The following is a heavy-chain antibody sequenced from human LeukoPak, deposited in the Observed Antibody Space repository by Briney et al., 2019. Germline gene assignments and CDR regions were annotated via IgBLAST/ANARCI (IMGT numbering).Heavy chain of an antibody. CDR1: GGSISSYY. CDR2: IYYSGGT. CDR3: ARTQQLRYYYYYMDV. D-gene: IGHD6-13*01. V-gene: IGHV4-59*01. J-gene: IGHJ6*03. Sequence: PSETLSLTCTVSGGSISSYYWSWIRQPPGKGLEWIGYIYYSGGTNYNPSLKSRVTISVDTSKNQFSLKLSSVTAADTAVYYCARTQQLRYYYYYMDVWGKGTTVTVSS.